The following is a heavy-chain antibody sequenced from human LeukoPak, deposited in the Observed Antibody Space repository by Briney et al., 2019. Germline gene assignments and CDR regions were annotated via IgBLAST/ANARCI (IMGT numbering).Heavy chain of an antibody. CDR3: ARVYNWNYVDWFDP. J-gene: IGHJ5*02. CDR2: INPNSGGT. D-gene: IGHD1-7*01. CDR1: GYTFTGYY. Sequence: ASVKVSCKASGYTFTGYYMHWVRQAPGQGLEWMGWINPNSGGTNYAQKFQGRVTMTRDTSISTAYMELSRLRSDDTAVYYRARVYNWNYVDWFDPWGQGTLVTVSS. V-gene: IGHV1-2*02.